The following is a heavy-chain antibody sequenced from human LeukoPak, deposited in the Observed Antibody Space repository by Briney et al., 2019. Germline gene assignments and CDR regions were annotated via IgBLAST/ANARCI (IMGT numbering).Heavy chain of an antibody. Sequence: SVKVSCKASGGTFSSYAISWVRQAPGQGLEWMGRIIPIFGIANYAQKFQGRVTITADKSTSTAYMELSSLRSEDTGVYYCASGPGIAAGGFGMDVWGQGNTVTVSS. D-gene: IGHD6-13*01. CDR2: IIPIFGIA. CDR1: GGTFSSYA. CDR3: ASGPGIAAGGFGMDV. V-gene: IGHV1-69*04. J-gene: IGHJ6*02.